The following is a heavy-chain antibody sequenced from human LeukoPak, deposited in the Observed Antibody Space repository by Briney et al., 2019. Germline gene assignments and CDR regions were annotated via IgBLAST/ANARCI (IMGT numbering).Heavy chain of an antibody. D-gene: IGHD2-2*01. CDR3: ARSDCSSTSCLFDY. CDR1: GFSLSTSGMC. Sequence: SGPTLVNPTRTLTLTCTFSGFSLSTSGMCVSWIRQPPGKALEWLARIDWDDDKYYSTSLKTRLTISKDTSKNQVVLTMTNMDPVDTATYYCARSDCSSTSCLFDYWGQGTLVTVSS. CDR2: IDWDDDK. J-gene: IGHJ4*02. V-gene: IGHV2-70*11.